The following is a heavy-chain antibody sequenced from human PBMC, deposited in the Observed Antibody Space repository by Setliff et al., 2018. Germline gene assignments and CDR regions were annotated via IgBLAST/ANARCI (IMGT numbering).Heavy chain of an antibody. CDR2: ISPYYGNT. Sequence: ASVKVSCKTSGYSFTVFGISWVRQAPGQGLEWMGWISPYYGNTYYAQQFQGRVTMTTDTSTTTAYMEPTSLTSDDTALYYCVRGQGPRTVVAIPFDHWGLGTLVTVSS. D-gene: IGHD3-22*01. CDR3: VRGQGPRTVVAIPFDH. CDR1: GYSFTVFG. V-gene: IGHV1-18*01. J-gene: IGHJ4*02.